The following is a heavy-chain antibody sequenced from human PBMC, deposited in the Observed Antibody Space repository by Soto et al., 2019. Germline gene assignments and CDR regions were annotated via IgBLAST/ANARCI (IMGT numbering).Heavy chain of an antibody. CDR2: IYHSGST. Sequence: SETLSLTCAVSGGSISSGGYSWSWIRQPPGKGLEWIGYIYHSGSTYYNPSLKSRVTISVDRSKNQFSLKLSSVTAADTAVYYCARGGGYYDSSGDFDYWGQGTLVTVSS. D-gene: IGHD3-22*01. CDR1: GGSISSGGYS. J-gene: IGHJ4*02. CDR3: ARGGGYYDSSGDFDY. V-gene: IGHV4-30-2*01.